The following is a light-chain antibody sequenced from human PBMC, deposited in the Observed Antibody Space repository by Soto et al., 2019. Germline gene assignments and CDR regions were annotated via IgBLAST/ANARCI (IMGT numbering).Light chain of an antibody. V-gene: IGKV1-5*01. CDR3: QQTTTYSRT. CDR2: AAS. J-gene: IGKJ1*01. CDR1: QTINSW. Sequence: DIQMTQSPSTLSGSVGDRVTITCRASQTINSWLAWYQQKPGKAPKLLIFAASTLQSGVPSRFSASGSGTDFTLSVSSLQPEDFATYYCQQTTTYSRTFGQGTKVDIK.